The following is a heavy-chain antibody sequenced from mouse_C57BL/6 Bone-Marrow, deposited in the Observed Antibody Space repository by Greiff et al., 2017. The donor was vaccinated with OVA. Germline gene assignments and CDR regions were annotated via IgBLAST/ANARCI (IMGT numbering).Heavy chain of an antibody. Sequence: VQLQQSGAELARPGASVKLSCKASGYTFTSYGISWVKQRTGQGLEWIGEIYPRSGNTYYNEKFKGKATLTADKSSSTAYMELRSLTSEDSAVYFCARQGVARNWYCDVWGTGTTVTVSS. CDR1: GYTFTSYG. V-gene: IGHV1-81*01. CDR3: ARQGVARNWYCDV. CDR2: IYPRSGNT. D-gene: IGHD1-1*02. J-gene: IGHJ1*03.